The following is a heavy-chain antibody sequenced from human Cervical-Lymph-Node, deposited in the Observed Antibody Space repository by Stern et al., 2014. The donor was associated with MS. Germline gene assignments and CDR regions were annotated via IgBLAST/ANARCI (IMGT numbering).Heavy chain of an antibody. D-gene: IGHD6-13*01. CDR2: ITTQNGNT. CDR1: GYTFTSHG. CDR3: ARSSSWYFDY. Sequence: VQLVESGTEVKKPGASVKVSCKTSGYTFTSHGISWVRQVPGQGLEWMGWITTQNGNTAYAQKVQDRVTLTTDTSTNIAYMELRSLRSDDTAVYYCARSSSWYFDYWGQGTLVSVSS. J-gene: IGHJ4*02. V-gene: IGHV1-18*01.